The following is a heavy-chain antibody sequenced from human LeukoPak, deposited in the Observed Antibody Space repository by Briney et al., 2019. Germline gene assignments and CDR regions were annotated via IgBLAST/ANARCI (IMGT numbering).Heavy chain of an antibody. CDR3: AKVRAFFGSGIDF. J-gene: IGHJ4*02. CDR1: GFTFSSYA. V-gene: IGHV3-23*01. Sequence: GGSLRLSCAASGFTFSSYAMSWVCQAPGKGLEWVSHISGSGGSTYSADSVKGRFTISRDNSKNTLYLQMNSLRAEDTAVYYCAKVRAFFGSGIDFWGQGTLVTVSS. CDR2: ISGSGGST. D-gene: IGHD3-10*01.